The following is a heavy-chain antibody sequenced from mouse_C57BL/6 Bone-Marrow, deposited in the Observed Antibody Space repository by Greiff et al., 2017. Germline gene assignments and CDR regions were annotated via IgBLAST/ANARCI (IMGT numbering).Heavy chain of an antibody. CDR1: GYTFTDYY. J-gene: IGHJ4*01. CDR3: ARYPFYYYGRSLYAMDY. V-gene: IGHV1-26*01. Sequence: EVQLQQSGPELVKPGASVKISCKASGYTFTDYYMNWVKQSHGKSLEWIGDINPNNGGTSYNQKFKGKATLTVDKSSSTAYMELRSLTSEDSAVYYCARYPFYYYGRSLYAMDYWGQGTSVTVSS. D-gene: IGHD1-1*01. CDR2: INPNNGGT.